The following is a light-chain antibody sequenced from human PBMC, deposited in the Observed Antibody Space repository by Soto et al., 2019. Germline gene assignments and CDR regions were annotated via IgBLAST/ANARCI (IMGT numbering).Light chain of an antibody. CDR3: QQRSNGPLT. J-gene: IGKJ5*01. CDR1: QSVSSY. Sequence: IVVTQSPATPSLSPGERVTLSCRASQSVSSYFAWYQQKPGQAPRLLIYDASNRATGIPARFSGSGSGTDFTLTISSLEPEDFAVYYCQQRSNGPLTFGQGTRLEIK. CDR2: DAS. V-gene: IGKV3-11*01.